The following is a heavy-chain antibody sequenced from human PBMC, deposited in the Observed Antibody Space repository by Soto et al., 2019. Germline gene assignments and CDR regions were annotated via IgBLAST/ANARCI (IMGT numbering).Heavy chain of an antibody. CDR2: ISSSGNYM. J-gene: IGHJ4*02. V-gene: IGHV3-21*01. CDR3: ARDCSSTSCYGGHFDY. Sequence: GSLRLSCAASGFTFSNYGMNWVRQAPGKGLEWVSSISSSGNYMYYADSVKGRFTISRDNAKNSLYLQMNSLRAEDTAVYYCARDCSSTSCYGGHFDYWGQGTLVTVSS. CDR1: GFTFSNYG. D-gene: IGHD2-2*01.